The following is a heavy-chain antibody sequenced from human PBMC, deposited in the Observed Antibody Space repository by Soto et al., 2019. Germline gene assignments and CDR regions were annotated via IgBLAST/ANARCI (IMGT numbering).Heavy chain of an antibody. V-gene: IGHV1-69*08. CDR3: ARDLLGYYYDRSGYYAIDY. CDR1: GGTFSSYT. CDR2: IIPILGIA. D-gene: IGHD3-22*01. Sequence: QVQLVQSGAEVKKPGSSVKVSCKASGGTFSSYTISWVRQAPGQGLEWMGRIIPILGIANYAQKFQGRVTITADKSTSTAYMELSSLRSEDTAVYYCARDLLGYYYDRSGYYAIDYWGQGTLVTVSS. J-gene: IGHJ4*02.